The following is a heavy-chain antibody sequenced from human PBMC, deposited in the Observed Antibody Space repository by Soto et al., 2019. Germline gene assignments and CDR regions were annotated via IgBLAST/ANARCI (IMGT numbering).Heavy chain of an antibody. D-gene: IGHD6-13*01. CDR3: ASNIAAAGILDY. V-gene: IGHV4-31*03. CDR2: IYYSGST. J-gene: IGHJ4*02. Sequence: SETLSLTCTVPGGSISSGGYYWSWIRQHPGKGLEWIGYIYYSGSTYYNPSLKSRVTISVDTSKNQFSLKLSSVTAADTAVYYCASNIAAAGILDYWGQGTLVTVSS. CDR1: GGSISSGGYY.